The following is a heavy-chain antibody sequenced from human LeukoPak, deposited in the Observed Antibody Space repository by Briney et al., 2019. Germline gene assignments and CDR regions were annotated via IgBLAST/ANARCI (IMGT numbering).Heavy chain of an antibody. CDR1: GGSISSSNW. J-gene: IGHJ4*02. V-gene: IGHV4-4*02. CDR3: AREPVMVRGLEGDY. Sequence: SETLSLTCAVSGGSISSSNWWSWVRRPPGKGLEWIGEIYHSGSTNYNPSLKSRVTISVDKSKNQFSLKLSSVTAADTAVYYCAREPVMVRGLEGDYWGQGTPVTVSS. CDR2: IYHSGST. D-gene: IGHD3-10*01.